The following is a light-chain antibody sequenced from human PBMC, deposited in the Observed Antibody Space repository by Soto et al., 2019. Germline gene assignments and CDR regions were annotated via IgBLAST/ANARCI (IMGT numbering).Light chain of an antibody. CDR3: LQDINYPWT. CDR1: QSISRY. Sequence: IQMTQSPSSLSASVGDRVTITWRASQSISRYLNWYQQEPGRAPKLLISAASSLQSGVPPRFSGSGSGTDFTLAISSLQPEDSATYYCLQDINYPWTFGQGTKVDIK. CDR2: AAS. J-gene: IGKJ1*01. V-gene: IGKV1-6*01.